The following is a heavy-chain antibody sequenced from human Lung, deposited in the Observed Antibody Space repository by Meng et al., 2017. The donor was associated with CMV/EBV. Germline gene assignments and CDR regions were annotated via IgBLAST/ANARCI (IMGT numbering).Heavy chain of an antibody. D-gene: IGHD3-3*01. CDR1: GYTFTSYD. V-gene: IGHV1-8*01. CDR2: MNANSGTT. Sequence: ASXXVSCKASGYTFTSYDINWVRQAPGQGLEWMGWMNANSGTTGYDQKFEGRVTMTRDTSISSAFMELSSPTSEDTAVYYCARGMNDDFWSGAFDVWGQGTMVTVSS. J-gene: IGHJ3*01. CDR3: ARGMNDDFWSGAFDV.